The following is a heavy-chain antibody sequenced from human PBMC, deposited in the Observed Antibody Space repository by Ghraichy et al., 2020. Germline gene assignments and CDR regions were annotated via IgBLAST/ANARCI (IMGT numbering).Heavy chain of an antibody. CDR3: AKDLVGLNNY. Sequence: GGLRLSCGASGFSFASHTMTWVRQAPGKGLEWVSAINGNGGSTYYADSVKGRFTISRDNSNNTLYLEMNNLRAEDTALYYCAKDLVGLNNYWGQGTLVTVSS. J-gene: IGHJ4*02. V-gene: IGHV3-23*01. CDR1: GFSFASHT. CDR2: INGNGGST. D-gene: IGHD1-26*01.